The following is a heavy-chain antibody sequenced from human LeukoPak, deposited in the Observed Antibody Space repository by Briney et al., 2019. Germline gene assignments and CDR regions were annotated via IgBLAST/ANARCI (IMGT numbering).Heavy chain of an antibody. Sequence: GGSLRLSCAASGFTFSSYGMHWVRQAPGKGLEWVAVISYDGSNKYYADSVKGRFTISRDNSKNTLYLQMNSLRAEDTAVYYCAKTPIAERFFDYWGQGTLVTVSS. CDR1: GFTFSSYG. CDR3: AKTPIAERFFDY. D-gene: IGHD6-13*01. J-gene: IGHJ4*02. CDR2: ISYDGSNK. V-gene: IGHV3-30*18.